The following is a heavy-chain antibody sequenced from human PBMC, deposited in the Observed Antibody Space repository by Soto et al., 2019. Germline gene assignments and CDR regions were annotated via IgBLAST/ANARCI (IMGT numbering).Heavy chain of an antibody. Sequence: QVRLVEAGGGVVQPGRSLRLSCTASGFSFSSYAMYWFRQPPGKGLEWVAVISHDGINKNYADSVKGRVTVSIDNSNHALDLQLNSLRGEDTAMYYCARDMYSSDYFVKWFEPWGQGTLVTVSS. CDR1: GFSFSSYA. D-gene: IGHD6-19*01. V-gene: IGHV3-30-3*01. CDR2: ISHDGINK. J-gene: IGHJ5*02. CDR3: ARDMYSSDYFVKWFEP.